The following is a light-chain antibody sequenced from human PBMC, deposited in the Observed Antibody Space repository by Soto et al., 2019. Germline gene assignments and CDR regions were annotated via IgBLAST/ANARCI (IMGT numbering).Light chain of an antibody. J-gene: IGKJ1*01. CDR3: QHYNGYRCT. V-gene: IGKV1-5*03. CDR2: KAS. Sequence: DIQMTQSPSTLSASVGDRVTITCRASQSVSNWLAWYQQKPGKAPKILIYKASSLESGVPSRFSGSGSGTEFTLTIRSLRPDDFAPYSCQHYNGYRCTVGQGTKVDIK. CDR1: QSVSNW.